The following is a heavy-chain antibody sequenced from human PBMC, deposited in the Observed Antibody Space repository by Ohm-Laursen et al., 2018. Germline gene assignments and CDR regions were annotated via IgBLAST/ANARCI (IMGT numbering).Heavy chain of an antibody. J-gene: IGHJ4*02. Sequence: SLRLSCAASGFTFSSYGMHWVRQAPGKGLEWVAVISYDGSNKYYADSVKGRFTISRDNSKNTLYLQMNSLRAEDTAVYYCAKDFHPWYFDYWGQGTLVTVSS. CDR1: GFTFSSYG. CDR2: ISYDGSNK. V-gene: IGHV3-30*18. CDR3: AKDFHPWYFDY.